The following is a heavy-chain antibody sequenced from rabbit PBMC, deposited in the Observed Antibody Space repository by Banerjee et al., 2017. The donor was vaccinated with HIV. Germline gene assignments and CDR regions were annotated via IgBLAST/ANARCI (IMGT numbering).Heavy chain of an antibody. D-gene: IGHD6-1*01. J-gene: IGHJ4*01. CDR3: ARTGYGDSYGM. Sequence: QEQLVESGGGLVQPEGSLTLTCTASGFTLSSYWMCWVRQAPGKGLEWIGCIWTGNSKTAYANWAKGRFTISKTSSTTVTLQMTSLTAADTASYFCARTGYGDSYGMWGQGTLVTVS. CDR2: IWTGNSKT. V-gene: IGHV1S45*01. CDR1: GFTLSSYW.